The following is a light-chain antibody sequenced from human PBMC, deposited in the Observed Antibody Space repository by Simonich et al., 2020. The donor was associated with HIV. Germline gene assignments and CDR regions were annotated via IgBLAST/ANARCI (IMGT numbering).Light chain of an antibody. CDR3: QEYNNWPPWT. CDR2: GAS. V-gene: IGKV3-15*01. J-gene: IGKJ1*01. CDR1: QSVSSN. Sequence: DIVMTQSPATLSVSPGERATLSCRASQSVSSNLAWYPQKPGQTPRLLIYGASTRATGIPARFSGSGSGTEFTLTISSLQSEDFAVYYCQEYNNWPPWTFGQGTKVEIK.